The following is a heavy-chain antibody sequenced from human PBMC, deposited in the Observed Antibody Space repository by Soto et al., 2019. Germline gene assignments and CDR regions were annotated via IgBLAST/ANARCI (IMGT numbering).Heavy chain of an antibody. D-gene: IGHD4-4*01. J-gene: IGHJ6*02. CDR1: GYNFTSYG. V-gene: IGHV1-18*04. CDR2: ISAYNGNT. CDR3: AREASFYSNYGWYYYYCMDV. Sequence: ASVKVSCKASGYNFTSYGISWMRQAPGQGLEWMGWISAYNGNTNYAQKIQGRVTMTTDTYTSTAYMELRSLRSDDTAVYYCAREASFYSNYGWYYYYCMDVRGQGTTVTVS.